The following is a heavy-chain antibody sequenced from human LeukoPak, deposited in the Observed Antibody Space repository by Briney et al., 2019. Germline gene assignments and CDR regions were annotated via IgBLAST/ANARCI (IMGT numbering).Heavy chain of an antibody. V-gene: IGHV3-23*01. CDR1: GFTFSTYA. Sequence: GGSLRLSCTASGFTFSTYAMTWVRQAPEKGLEWASVISGSGDDTYYADSVKGRFTISRDNSKNTLYLQMKSLRADDTAVYYCAKDQTAAVGQIDYWGQGTLVTVSS. CDR3: AKDQTAAVGQIDY. D-gene: IGHD6-13*01. J-gene: IGHJ4*02. CDR2: ISGSGDDT.